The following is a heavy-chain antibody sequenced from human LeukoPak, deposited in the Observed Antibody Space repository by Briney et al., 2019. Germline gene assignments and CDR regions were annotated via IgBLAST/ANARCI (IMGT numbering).Heavy chain of an antibody. Sequence: SETLSLTCAVSGYSTSSGYYWGWIRQPPGKGLEWIGSIYHSGSTYYNPSLKSRVTISVDTSKNQFSLKLSSVTAADTAVYYCAREGYGDYSDAFDIWGQGTMVTVSS. J-gene: IGHJ3*02. D-gene: IGHD4-17*01. CDR2: IYHSGST. CDR1: GYSTSSGYY. CDR3: AREGYGDYSDAFDI. V-gene: IGHV4-38-2*02.